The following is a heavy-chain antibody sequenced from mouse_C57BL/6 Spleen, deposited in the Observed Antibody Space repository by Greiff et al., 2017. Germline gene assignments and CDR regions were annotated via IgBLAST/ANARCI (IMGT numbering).Heavy chain of an antibody. J-gene: IGHJ4*01. CDR2: ILPSIGRT. V-gene: IGHV15-2*01. D-gene: IGHD1-1*01. CDR3: ARATVVAHYYAMDY. CDR1: DSEVFPIAY. Sequence: VQLQQSGSELRSPGSSVKLSCKDFDSEVFPIAYMSWVRQKPGHGFEWIGGILPSIGRTIYGEKFEDKATLDADTLSNTAYLELNSLTSEDSAIYYGARATVVAHYYAMDYWGQGTSVTVSS.